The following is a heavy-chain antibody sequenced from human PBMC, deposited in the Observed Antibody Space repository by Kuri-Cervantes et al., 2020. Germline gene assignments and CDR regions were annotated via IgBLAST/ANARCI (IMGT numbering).Heavy chain of an antibody. J-gene: IGHJ4*02. CDR3: ARGVSGYDLPLDY. CDR1: GFTFSDYS. V-gene: IGHV3-21*03. CDR2: ISGNSSDL. Sequence: GGSLRLSCAASGFTFSDYSMNWVRQAPGKGLEWVSSISGNSSDLYYADSVKGRFTISRDNAKNSVFLQMNSLRAEDTAVYYCARGVSGYDLPLDYWGQGTLVTVSS. D-gene: IGHD5-12*01.